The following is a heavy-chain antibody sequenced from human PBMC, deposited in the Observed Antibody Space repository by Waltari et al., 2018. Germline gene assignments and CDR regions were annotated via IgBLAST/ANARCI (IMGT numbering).Heavy chain of an antibody. V-gene: IGHV4-38-2*02. CDR1: GYSVSSGYF. J-gene: IGHJ6*03. Sequence: QVQLQESGPGLVKPSETLSLTCTVSGYSVSSGYFWGWIRQPPGKGLEWIGSIFHRGITCYNRSLKSRVTISLDTSKIHVSLRLNSVTAADTAVYYCARGGTAAGMWYYYYMDGWGKGTTVTISS. CDR3: ARGGTAAGMWYYYYMDG. D-gene: IGHD6-13*01. CDR2: IFHRGIT.